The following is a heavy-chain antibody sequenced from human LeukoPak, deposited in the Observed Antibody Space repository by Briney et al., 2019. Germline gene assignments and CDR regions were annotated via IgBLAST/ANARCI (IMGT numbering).Heavy chain of an antibody. J-gene: IGHJ4*02. CDR1: GFTFSSYG. D-gene: IGHD5-18*01. CDR2: IWYDGSNK. V-gene: IGHV3-30*02. Sequence: PGGSLRLSCAASGFTFSSYGMHWVRQAPGKGLEWVAVIWYDGSNKYYADSVKGRFTISRDNSKNTLYLQMNSLRAEDTAVYYCAKGTNTAMVRYYFDYWAREPWSPSPQ. CDR3: AKGTNTAMVRYYFDY.